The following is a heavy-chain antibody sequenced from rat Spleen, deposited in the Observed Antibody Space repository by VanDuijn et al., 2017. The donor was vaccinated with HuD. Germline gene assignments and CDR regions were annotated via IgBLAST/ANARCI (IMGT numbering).Heavy chain of an antibody. CDR1: GFTFSNYG. V-gene: IGHV5-29*01. J-gene: IGHJ3*01. D-gene: IGHD1-2*01. CDR3: ARLGIAAKGNWFAY. Sequence: EVQLVESGGGLVQPGRSLKLSCTASGFTFSNYGMAWVRQAPTKGLEWVATINYDGSSTHYRDSMKGRFTISRDNAKSTLYLQMDSLRSEDTATYYCARLGIAAKGNWFAYWGQGTLVTVSS. CDR2: INYDGSST.